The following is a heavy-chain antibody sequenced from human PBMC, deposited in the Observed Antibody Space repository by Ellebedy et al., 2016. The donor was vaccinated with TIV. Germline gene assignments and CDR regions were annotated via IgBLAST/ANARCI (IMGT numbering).Heavy chain of an antibody. CDR1: GFIFSSYA. CDR3: ERLPGATKSTDFDY. Sequence: GGSLRLSCAASGFIFSSYAMSWVRQAPGKGLEWVSSISIRTDNIYYAGSVKARFTTSRDNAKNSLYLQMNSLRAEDTAIYYCERLPGATKSTDFDYWGQGTLVTVSS. J-gene: IGHJ4*02. D-gene: IGHD1-26*01. V-gene: IGHV3-21*01. CDR2: ISIRTDNI.